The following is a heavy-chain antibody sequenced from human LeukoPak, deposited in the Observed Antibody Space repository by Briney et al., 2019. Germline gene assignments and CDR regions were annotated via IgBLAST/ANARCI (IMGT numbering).Heavy chain of an antibody. D-gene: IGHD2-21*01. CDR1: GFSFSVSA. CDR2: ISGSSGSI. V-gene: IGHV3-23*01. J-gene: IGHJ4*02. CDR3: AYDKKAYVFGLFVF. Sequence: GGSLRLSCAASGFSFSVSAMSWVRQAPGKGPERVSSISGSSGSIYYADSVRGRFTISRDNSKNTLYLQMNSLRAEDTALYYCAYDKKAYVFGLFVFWGQGTLVTVSS.